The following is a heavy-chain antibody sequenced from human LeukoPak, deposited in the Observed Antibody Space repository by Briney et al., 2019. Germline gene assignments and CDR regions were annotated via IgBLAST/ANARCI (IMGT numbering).Heavy chain of an antibody. CDR1: GFTFSSYS. J-gene: IGHJ3*02. D-gene: IGHD2/OR15-2a*01. CDR2: ISSSSSYI. CDR3: AREQVLVLPFDI. V-gene: IGHV3-21*01. Sequence: GGSLRLPCAASGFTFSSYSMNWVRQAPGKGLEWVSSISSSSSYIYYADSVKGRFTISRDNAKNSLYLQMNSLRAEDTAVYYCAREQVLVLPFDIWGQGKMFTVFS.